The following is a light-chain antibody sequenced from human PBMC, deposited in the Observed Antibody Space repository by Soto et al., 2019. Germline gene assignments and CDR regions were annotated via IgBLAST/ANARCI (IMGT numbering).Light chain of an antibody. V-gene: IGLV2-14*01. Sequence: QSALTQPASVSGSPGQSITISCTGTSSDVGGYNYVSWYQQHPGKAPKLMIYDVSNRPSGVSNRFSGSKSGNTASLTISGLQAKDEANYYSSSYTISSSLDVFGTGTKLTVL. CDR2: DVS. J-gene: IGLJ1*01. CDR3: SSYTISSSLDV. CDR1: SSDVGGYNY.